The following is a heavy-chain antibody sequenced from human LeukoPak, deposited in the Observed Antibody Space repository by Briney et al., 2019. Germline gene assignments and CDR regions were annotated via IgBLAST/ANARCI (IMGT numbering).Heavy chain of an antibody. Sequence: GGSLRLSCAASGFTFGFYWMSWVRQAPGKGLEWVANIKQDGNDKNYVSSVKGRFTITRDNAKSSLYLQMNSLRAEDTAVYYCARDDSRVGATGSMDLWGQGTLVTVSS. CDR1: GFTFGFYW. CDR3: ARDDSRVGATGSMDL. CDR2: IKQDGNDK. D-gene: IGHD1-26*01. J-gene: IGHJ4*02. V-gene: IGHV3-7*03.